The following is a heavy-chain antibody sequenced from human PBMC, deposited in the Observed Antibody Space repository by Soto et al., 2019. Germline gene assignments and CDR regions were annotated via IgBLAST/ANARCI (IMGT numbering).Heavy chain of an antibody. J-gene: IGHJ4*02. CDR2: IYYSGST. CDR1: GGSMSSGGYY. V-gene: IGHV4-31*03. CDR3: ARDLRGEGFDY. Sequence: SETLPLSCTVSGGSMSSGGYYWSWIRQHPGKGLEWIGYIYYSGSTYYNPSLKSRVTISVDTSKNQFSLKLSSVTAADTAVYYCARDLRGEGFDYWGQGTLVTVSS. D-gene: IGHD2-21*01.